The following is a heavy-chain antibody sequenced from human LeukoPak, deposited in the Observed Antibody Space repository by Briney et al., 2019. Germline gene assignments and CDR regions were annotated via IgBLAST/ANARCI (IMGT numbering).Heavy chain of an antibody. V-gene: IGHV3-11*06. CDR3: ARVGSTVAAGTPDY. D-gene: IGHD6-13*01. Sequence: GGSLRLSCAASGFTFSDYYMSWIRQAPGNGLEWLSYISGSGSHTTYADSVRGRFTISRDNAKNSVSLQVNSLRADDTAVYYCARVGSTVAAGTPDYWGQGTLVTVSS. J-gene: IGHJ4*02. CDR2: ISGSGSHT. CDR1: GFTFSDYY.